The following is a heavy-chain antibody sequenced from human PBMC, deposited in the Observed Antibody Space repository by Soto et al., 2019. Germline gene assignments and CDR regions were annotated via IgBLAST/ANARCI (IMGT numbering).Heavy chain of an antibody. D-gene: IGHD4-17*01. V-gene: IGHV3-30*18. J-gene: IGHJ6*02. CDR1: RFTFSSYG. CDR2: ISYDGSNK. CDR3: AKDLARGDYDYYYYGMDV. Sequence: GGSLRLSCAASRFTFSSYGMHWVRQAPGKGLEWVAVISYDGSNKYYADSVKGRFTISRDNSKNTLYLQMNSLRAEDTAVYYCAKDLARGDYDYYYYGMDVWGQGTTVTVSS.